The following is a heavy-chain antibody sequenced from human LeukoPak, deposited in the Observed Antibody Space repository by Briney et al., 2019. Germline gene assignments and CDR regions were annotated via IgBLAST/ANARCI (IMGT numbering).Heavy chain of an antibody. Sequence: GESLKISCATSGFTFSNYWMSWVRQAPGKGLEWVANINQDGSEEYYVDSVRGRFTISRDNAKNSLYLQMNSLRDEDTAVYYCARENIVVVTAIRDAFDIWGQGTMVTISS. CDR1: GFTFSNYW. CDR2: INQDGSEE. V-gene: IGHV3-7*01. CDR3: ARENIVVVTAIRDAFDI. J-gene: IGHJ3*02. D-gene: IGHD2-21*02.